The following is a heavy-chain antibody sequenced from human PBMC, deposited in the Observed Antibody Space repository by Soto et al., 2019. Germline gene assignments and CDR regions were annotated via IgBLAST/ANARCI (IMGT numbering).Heavy chain of an antibody. V-gene: IGHV1-3*01. CDR3: ARGPHVLTGYYKGLVDY. D-gene: IGHD3-9*01. CDR2: INAGNGNT. Sequence: ASVKVSCKASGYTFTNYAMHWVRQAPGQRLEWMGWINAGNGNTSYAQKFQGRVTMTRDTSTSTVYMELSSLRSEDTAVYYCARGPHVLTGYYKGLVDYWGQGTLVTVSS. J-gene: IGHJ4*02. CDR1: GYTFTNYA.